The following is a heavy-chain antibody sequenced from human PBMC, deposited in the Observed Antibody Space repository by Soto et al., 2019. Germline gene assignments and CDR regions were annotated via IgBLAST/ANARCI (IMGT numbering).Heavy chain of an antibody. CDR1: GYTFTSYD. CDR2: MNPNSGNT. CDR3: ARGRHSYDSSGLNDY. J-gene: IGHJ4*02. V-gene: IGHV1-8*01. Sequence: QVQLVQSGAEVKKPGASVKVSCKASGYTFTSYDINWVRQATGQGLEWMGWMNPNSGNTGYAQKLQGRVTRTRHNSIGTAYIELSRMGSEDTDVYYCARGRHSYDSSGLNDYWGQGTLVTVSS. D-gene: IGHD3-22*01.